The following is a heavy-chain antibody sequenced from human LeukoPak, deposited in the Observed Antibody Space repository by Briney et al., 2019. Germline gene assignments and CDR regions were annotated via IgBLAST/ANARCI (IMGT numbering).Heavy chain of an antibody. CDR2: IYHSGST. Sequence: SETLSLTCAVSGGSISSGGYSWSWIRQPPGKGLEWIGYIYHSGSTYYNPSLKSRVTISVDRSKNQFSLKLSSVTAADTAVYYCARGNFRGPSSTFDYWGQGTLVTVSS. CDR3: ARGNFRGPSSTFDY. D-gene: IGHD3-10*01. CDR1: GGSISSGGYS. J-gene: IGHJ4*02. V-gene: IGHV4-30-2*01.